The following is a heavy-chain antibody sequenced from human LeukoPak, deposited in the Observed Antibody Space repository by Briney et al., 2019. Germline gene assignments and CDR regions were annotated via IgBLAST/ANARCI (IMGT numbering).Heavy chain of an antibody. CDR2: IYYSGST. V-gene: IGHV4-39*07. D-gene: IGHD6-19*01. Sequence: SETLSLTCTVSGGSISRSRDYWGWIRQPPGKGLERIGSIYYSGSTNYNPSLKSRVTISVDTSKNQFSLKLSSVTAADTAVYYCARLKRGQWLVQVKGLGAKGRDAYLDVWGKGTMVTISS. CDR1: GGSISRSRDY. CDR3: ARLKRGQWLVQVKGLGAKGRDAYLDV. J-gene: IGHJ6*03.